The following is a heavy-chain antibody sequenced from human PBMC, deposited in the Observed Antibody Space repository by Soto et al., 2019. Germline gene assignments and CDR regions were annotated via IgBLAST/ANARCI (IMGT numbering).Heavy chain of an antibody. CDR1: GGSISSYY. J-gene: IGHJ4*02. V-gene: IGHV4-59*01. D-gene: IGHD4-17*01. CDR3: ARVAYGDYYFDY. Sequence: PSETLSLTCTVSGGSISSYYWSWIRQPPGKGPEWIGYIYYSGSTNYNPSLKSRVTISVDTSKNQFSLKLSSVTAADTAVYYCARVAYGDYYFDYWGQGTLVTVSS. CDR2: IYYSGST.